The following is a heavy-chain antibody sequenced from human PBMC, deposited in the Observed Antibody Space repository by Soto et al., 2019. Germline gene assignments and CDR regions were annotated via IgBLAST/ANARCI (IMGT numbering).Heavy chain of an antibody. D-gene: IGHD1-26*01. CDR1: GGTFSSYA. J-gene: IGHJ4*02. CDR3: ARGRKGGSYFLIDY. V-gene: IGHV1-69*13. Sequence: SVKVSCKASGGTFSSYAISWVRQAPGQGLEWMGGIIPIFGTANYAQKFQGRVTITADESTSTAYMELSSLRSEDTAVYYCARGRKGGSYFLIDYWGQGTLVTVSS. CDR2: IIPIFGTA.